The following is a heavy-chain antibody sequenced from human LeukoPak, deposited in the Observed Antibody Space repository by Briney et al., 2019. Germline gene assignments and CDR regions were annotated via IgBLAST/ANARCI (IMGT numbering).Heavy chain of an antibody. CDR3: ARQDGVYYYGMDV. CDR2: IYPGDSDS. V-gene: IGHV5-51*01. CDR1: GYRFTDYW. Sequence: GESLKISCKGSGYRFTDYWIAWVRQMPGKGLEWMGIIYPGDSDSRYSPSFQGQVTFSADKSISTAYLQWSSLKASDTAMYYCARQDGVYYYGMDVWGQGTTVTVSS. D-gene: IGHD2-8*01. J-gene: IGHJ6*02.